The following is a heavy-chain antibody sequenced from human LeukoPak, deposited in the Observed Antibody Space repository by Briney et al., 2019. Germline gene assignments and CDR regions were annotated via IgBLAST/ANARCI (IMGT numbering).Heavy chain of an antibody. D-gene: IGHD2-15*01. Sequence: PSETLSLTCTVSGDSISSSSYHWGWIRQPPGKGLEWIGYIYYSGSTNYNPSLKSRVTISVDTSKNQFSLKLSSVTAADTAVYYCARGSEPYYCSGGSLCAFDIWGQGTMVTVSS. CDR1: GDSISSSSYH. V-gene: IGHV4-61*05. CDR3: ARGSEPYYCSGGSLCAFDI. CDR2: IYYSGST. J-gene: IGHJ3*02.